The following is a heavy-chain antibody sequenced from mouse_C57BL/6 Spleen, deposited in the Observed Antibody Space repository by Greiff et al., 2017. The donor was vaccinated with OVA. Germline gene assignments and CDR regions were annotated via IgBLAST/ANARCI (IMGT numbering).Heavy chain of an antibody. Sequence: QVQLQQSGAELARPGASVKMSCKASGYTFTSYTMHWVKQRPGQGLEWIGYINPSSGYTKYNQKFKDKATLTADKSSSTAYMQLSSLTSEDSAVYYCAREGYYVGAMDYWGQGTSVTVSS. J-gene: IGHJ4*01. CDR2: INPSSGYT. D-gene: IGHD2-3*01. CDR3: AREGYYVGAMDY. V-gene: IGHV1-4*01. CDR1: GYTFTSYT.